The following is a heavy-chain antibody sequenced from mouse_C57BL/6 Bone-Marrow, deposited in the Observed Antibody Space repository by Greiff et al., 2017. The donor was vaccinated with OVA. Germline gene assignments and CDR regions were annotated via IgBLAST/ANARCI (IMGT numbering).Heavy chain of an antibody. CDR1: GYTFTNYW. J-gene: IGHJ1*03. CDR3: ASGNYGYWYFDV. V-gene: IGHV1-63*01. Sequence: VQGVESGAELVRPGTSVKMSCKASGYTFTNYWIGWVKQRPGHGLEWIGDIYPGGGYTNYNEKFKGKATLTADKSSSTAYMQFSSLTSEDSAIYYGASGNYGYWYFDVWGTGTTVTVSS. CDR2: IYPGGGYT. D-gene: IGHD2-1*01.